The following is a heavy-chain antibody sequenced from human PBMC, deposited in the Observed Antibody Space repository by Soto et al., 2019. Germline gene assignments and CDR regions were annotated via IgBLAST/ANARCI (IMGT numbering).Heavy chain of an antibody. CDR2: IIPIFGTA. J-gene: IGHJ4*02. CDR1: GGTFSSYA. Sequence: QVQLAQSGAEVKKPGSSVKVSCKASGGTFSSYAISWVRQAPGQGLEWMGGIIPIFGTANYAQKFQGRVTITADESTSTAYMELSSLRSEDTAVYYCASSPGIAAPGVNYFDYWGQGTLVTVSS. V-gene: IGHV1-69*01. D-gene: IGHD6-13*01. CDR3: ASSPGIAAPGVNYFDY.